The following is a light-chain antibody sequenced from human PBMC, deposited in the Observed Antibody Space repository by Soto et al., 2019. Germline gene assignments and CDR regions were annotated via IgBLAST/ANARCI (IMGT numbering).Light chain of an antibody. CDR1: SGSIARNY. CDR3: QSDDSIKTVV. J-gene: IGLJ2*01. V-gene: IGLV6-57*04. CDR2: EDS. Sequence: NFMLTQPHSVSEAPGKTVTISCTRSSGSIARNYVQWYQQRPGSAPTTLIYEDSERPSGVPDRFSGDIDSSSNAASLTFSGLKTEDEAEYSWQSDDSIKTVVFAGGTNLTVL.